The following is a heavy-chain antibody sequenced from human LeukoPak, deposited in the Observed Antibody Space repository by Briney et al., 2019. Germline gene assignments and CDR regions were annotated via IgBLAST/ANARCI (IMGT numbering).Heavy chain of an antibody. Sequence: GTSLRLSCSAYGFTFSSYNMIWVRPAPGQGLEWVSYISSSSDTIYYADSVKGRFTISRDNAKNSLYLQMNSLRDEDTAVYYCARDFYGDCAFDIWGEGTMVTVSS. J-gene: IGHJ3*02. D-gene: IGHD4-17*01. CDR2: ISSSSDTI. CDR3: ARDFYGDCAFDI. CDR1: GFTFSSYN. V-gene: IGHV3-48*02.